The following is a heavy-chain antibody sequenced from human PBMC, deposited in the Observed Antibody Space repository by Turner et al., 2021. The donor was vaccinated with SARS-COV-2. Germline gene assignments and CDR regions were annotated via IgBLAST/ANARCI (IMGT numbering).Heavy chain of an antibody. Sequence: QVQLVQSGAEVKKPGSSVKVYCKASGGTFSSYAISWVRQAPGQGLEWMVGIIPIFGTANYAQNFQGRVTITADKSTSTAYMELSSLRSEDTAVYYCAREGDTAMARYGLDVWGQGTTVTVSS. CDR1: GGTFSSYA. CDR3: AREGDTAMARYGLDV. J-gene: IGHJ6*02. CDR2: IIPIFGTA. V-gene: IGHV1-69*06. D-gene: IGHD5-18*01.